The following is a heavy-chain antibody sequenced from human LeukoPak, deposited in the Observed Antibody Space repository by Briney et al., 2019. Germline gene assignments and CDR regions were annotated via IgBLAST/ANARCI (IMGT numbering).Heavy chain of an antibody. CDR3: ARDVVVEVGMLPTDSWFDP. Sequence: GASVKVSCKATGYSFTTYYIHWMRQAPGRGLEWMGIINPSDGSTSSAQKFQGRVTMTSDTSMSTVYMELSSLTYDDTAVYYCARDVVVEVGMLPTDSWFDPWGRGTLVAVSS. CDR2: INPSDGST. J-gene: IGHJ5*02. V-gene: IGHV1-46*01. CDR1: GYSFTTYY. D-gene: IGHD2-15*01.